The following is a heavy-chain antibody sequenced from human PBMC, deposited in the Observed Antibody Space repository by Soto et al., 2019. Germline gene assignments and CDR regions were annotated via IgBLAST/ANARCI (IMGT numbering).Heavy chain of an antibody. CDR2: ISGSGGST. J-gene: IGHJ4*02. CDR1: GFTFSSYA. V-gene: IGHV3-23*01. D-gene: IGHD3-9*01. CDR3: TRDILTNYGKHFDI. Sequence: GGSLRLSCAASGFTFSSYAMSWVRQAPGKGLEWVSAISGSGGSTYYADSVKGRFTISRDNSKNTLYLQMSGLGAEDTAMYYCTRDILTNYGKHFDIWGQGTLVTVSS.